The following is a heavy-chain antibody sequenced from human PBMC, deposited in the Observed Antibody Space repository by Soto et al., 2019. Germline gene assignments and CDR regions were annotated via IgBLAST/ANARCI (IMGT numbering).Heavy chain of an antibody. CDR1: GYTFTSYD. Sequence: QVQLVQSGAEVKKPGASVKVSCKASGYTFTSYDINWVRQATGQGLEWMGWMNPNSGNTGYAQKFKGRXXMXTXTSISTAYMELSSLRSEDTAVYYCARGTGVDGDSDYWGQGTLVTVSS. CDR2: MNPNSGNT. V-gene: IGHV1-8*01. J-gene: IGHJ4*02. D-gene: IGHD7-27*01. CDR3: ARGTGVDGDSDY.